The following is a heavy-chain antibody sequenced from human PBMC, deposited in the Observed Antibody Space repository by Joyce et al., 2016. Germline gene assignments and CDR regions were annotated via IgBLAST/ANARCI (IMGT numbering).Heavy chain of an antibody. CDR3: TRIGDCSGGSCYEGWFDP. V-gene: IGHV3-49*05. Sequence: EVQLVESGGGWVKPGRSLRLSCTSPGFIFGDCAMNWFRQAPGKGLEWVGFIRSKAYGGTTDYAASVKGRFTISRDDSKSIAYLQMNSLKTEDTAVYYCTRIGDCSGGSCYEGWFDPWGQGTLVTVSS. J-gene: IGHJ5*02. D-gene: IGHD2-15*01. CDR2: IRSKAYGGTT. CDR1: GFIFGDCA.